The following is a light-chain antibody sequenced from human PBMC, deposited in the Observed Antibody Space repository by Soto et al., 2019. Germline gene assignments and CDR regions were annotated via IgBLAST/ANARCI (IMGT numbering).Light chain of an antibody. Sequence: QSALTQPPSVSGSPGQSVAISCTGTSSDVGSYNRVSWYQQPPATAPKVMMYEVSNLSSGVPDRISGSKSGNTASLTISGLQAEDEGDDYCSSYTSSSTYVFGTGSKVTV. J-gene: IGLJ1*01. CDR3: SSYTSSSTYV. CDR2: EVS. V-gene: IGLV2-18*02. CDR1: SSDVGSYNR.